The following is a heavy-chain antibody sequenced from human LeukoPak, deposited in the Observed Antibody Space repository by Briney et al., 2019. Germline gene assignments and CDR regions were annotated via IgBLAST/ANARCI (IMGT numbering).Heavy chain of an antibody. CDR3: ARDSEEAVISGSYGDDAFDI. D-gene: IGHD1-26*01. CDR1: GYTFTGYY. J-gene: IGHJ3*02. CDR2: INPNSGGT. V-gene: IGHV1-2*02. Sequence: ASVKVSCKASGYTFTGYYMHWVRLAPGQGLGWMGWINPNSGGTNYAQKVQGRVTMTRDTSISTAYMELRRLRSDDTAVYYCARDSEEAVISGSYGDDAFDIWGQGTMVTVSS.